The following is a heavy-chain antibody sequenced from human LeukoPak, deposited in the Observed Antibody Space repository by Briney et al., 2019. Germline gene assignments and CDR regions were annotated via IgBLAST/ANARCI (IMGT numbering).Heavy chain of an antibody. J-gene: IGHJ5*02. V-gene: IGHV3-15*01. CDR1: GFTFSSYW. D-gene: IGHD3-10*01. CDR3: VAPFGFGAFDP. Sequence: GGSLRLSCAASGFTFSSYWMSWVRQAPGKGLEWLGRIKSKTDDGTSDYAAPVKGRFTISRDDSKNTLYLQIRSLKTEDTAMYYCVAPFGFGAFDPWGQGTLVTVSS. CDR2: IKSKTDDGTS.